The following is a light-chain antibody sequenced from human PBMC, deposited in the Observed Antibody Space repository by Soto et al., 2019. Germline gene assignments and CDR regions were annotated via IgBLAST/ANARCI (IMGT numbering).Light chain of an antibody. CDR1: SSDVGGDNY. Sequence: QSVLTQPASVSGTLGQSITISCTGTSSDVGGDNYVSWYQQHPDKAPKLIISADSVRPSGVSHRFSGSKTGNTASLTISGLLAEDEADYYCSSDAVNRTYVFGSGTKVTVL. V-gene: IGLV2-14*01. CDR2: ADS. J-gene: IGLJ1*01. CDR3: SSDAVNRTYV.